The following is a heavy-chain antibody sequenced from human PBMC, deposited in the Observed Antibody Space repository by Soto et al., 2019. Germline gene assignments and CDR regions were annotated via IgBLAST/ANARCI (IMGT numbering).Heavy chain of an antibody. J-gene: IGHJ4*02. Sequence: QLQLQESGSGLVKPSQTLSLTCAVSGGSISSGGYSWSWIRQPPGKDLEWIGYIYHSGSTYYNPSLKSRVTISVDRSKNQFSLKLSSVTAADTAVYYCASMFLEWLAVDYWGQGTLVTVSS. CDR3: ASMFLEWLAVDY. CDR2: IYHSGST. V-gene: IGHV4-30-2*01. CDR1: GGSISSGGYS. D-gene: IGHD3-3*01.